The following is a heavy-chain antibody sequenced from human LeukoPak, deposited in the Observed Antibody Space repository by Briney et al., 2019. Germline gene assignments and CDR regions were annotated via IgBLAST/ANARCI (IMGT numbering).Heavy chain of an antibody. Sequence: ASVKVSCKASGYTFTSHAMHWVRQAPGQRLEWMGWISAGNGNTKYSQKFQGRVTITADESTSTAYMELSSLRSEDTAVYYCARVGQDIVVVPVSGYYYYYGMDVWGQGTTVTVSS. CDR3: ARVGQDIVVVPVSGYYYYYGMDV. J-gene: IGHJ6*02. V-gene: IGHV1-3*01. D-gene: IGHD2-2*01. CDR1: GYTFTSHA. CDR2: ISAGNGNT.